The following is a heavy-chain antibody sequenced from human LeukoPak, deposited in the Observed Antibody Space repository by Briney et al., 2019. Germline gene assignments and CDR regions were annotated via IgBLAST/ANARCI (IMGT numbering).Heavy chain of an antibody. D-gene: IGHD2-2*03. CDR2: INAGNGHT. CDR1: GYTFSIYA. Sequence: ASLKVFCQASGYTFSIYAIKLVRHAAAQKFEWMGWINAGNGHTKYSQNFQGRVTITRDTSASTVYMDLSSLRSEDTAVYYCARGLWSAHGFGYYFDYWGQGTLVTVSS. V-gene: IGHV1-3*01. CDR3: ARGLWSAHGFGYYFDY. J-gene: IGHJ4*02.